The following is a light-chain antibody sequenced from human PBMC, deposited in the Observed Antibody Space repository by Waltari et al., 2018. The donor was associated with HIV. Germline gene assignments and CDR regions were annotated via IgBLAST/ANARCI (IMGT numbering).Light chain of an antibody. CDR3: CSYAGTLV. J-gene: IGLJ3*02. CDR1: NSYIGNYNL. Sequence: QSALTQPASVSGSPGQSITISCTGTNSYIGNYNLVSWYQQFPGKAPKLLIYDVNKRPQGVSNRVSGSKSGNTASLTISGLQAEDEADYYCCSYAGTLVFGGGTRLTVL. CDR2: DVN. V-gene: IGLV2-23*02.